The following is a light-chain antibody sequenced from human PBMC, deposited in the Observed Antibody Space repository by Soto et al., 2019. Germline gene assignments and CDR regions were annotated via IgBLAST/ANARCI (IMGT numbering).Light chain of an antibody. CDR2: KNN. J-gene: IGLJ7*01. CDR3: AAWDDSLSGAV. V-gene: IGLV1-47*01. Sequence: QSALTQPPSASGTPGQRVTISCSGSRSNIGSSNVYWYQQLPGTAPKLLIYKNNQRPSGVPDRFSGSKSGTSASLAISGLRSEHEADYYCAAWDDSLSGAVFGGGTQLTVL. CDR1: RSNIGSSN.